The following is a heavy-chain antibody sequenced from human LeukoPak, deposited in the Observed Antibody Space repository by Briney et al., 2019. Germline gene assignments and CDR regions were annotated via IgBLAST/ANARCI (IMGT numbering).Heavy chain of an antibody. CDR1: GYSFANYW. Sequence: ESLKISCKGSGYSFANYWIGWVRQMPGKGLEWMGIIYLGDFGIRYSPSFQGQVTISADKSISTVYLQWSSLKASDTAMYYCARNSGTENNFDYWGQGTLVTVSS. J-gene: IGHJ4*02. V-gene: IGHV5-51*01. CDR3: ARNSGTENNFDY. CDR2: IYLGDFGI. D-gene: IGHD1-26*01.